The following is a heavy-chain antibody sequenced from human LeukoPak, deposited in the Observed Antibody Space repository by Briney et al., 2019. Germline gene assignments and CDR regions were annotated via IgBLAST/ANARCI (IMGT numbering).Heavy chain of an antibody. CDR1: GFTFSSYW. J-gene: IGHJ3*02. CDR2: INTDGSST. V-gene: IGHV3-74*01. CDR3: ARVYDSSGYYVAFDI. Sequence: PGGSLRLSCAASGFTFSSYWMHWVRQAPGKGLVWVSRINTDGSSTSYADSVKGRFTISRDNAKNTLYLQMNSLRAEDTAAYYCARVYDSSGYYVAFDIWGQGTMVTVSS. D-gene: IGHD3-22*01.